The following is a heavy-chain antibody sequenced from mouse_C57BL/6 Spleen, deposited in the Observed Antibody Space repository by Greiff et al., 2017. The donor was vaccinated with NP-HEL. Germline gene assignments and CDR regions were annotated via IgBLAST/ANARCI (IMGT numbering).Heavy chain of an antibody. CDR1: GFTFSSYG. CDR3: ARHRGITTVVAFDY. Sequence: EVQLVESGGDLVKPGGSLKLSCAASGFTFSSYGMSWVRQTPDKRLEWVATISSGGSYTYYPDSVKGRFTISRDNAKNTLYLQMSSLKSEDTAMYYCARHRGITTVVAFDYWGQGTTLTVSS. CDR2: ISSGGSYT. J-gene: IGHJ2*01. V-gene: IGHV5-6*01. D-gene: IGHD1-1*01.